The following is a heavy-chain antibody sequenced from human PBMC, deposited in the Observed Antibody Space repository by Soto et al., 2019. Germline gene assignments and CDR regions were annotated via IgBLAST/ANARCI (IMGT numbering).Heavy chain of an antibody. V-gene: IGHV1-46*01. Sequence: ASVKVSCKASGYTFTSYYMHWVRQAPGQGLEWMGIINPSGGSTSYAQKFQGRVTMTRDTPTSTVYMELSSLRSEDTAVYYCARSEVVVVPAAISPDYWGQGTLVTVSS. CDR1: GYTFTSYY. D-gene: IGHD2-2*01. CDR2: INPSGGST. J-gene: IGHJ4*02. CDR3: ARSEVVVVPAAISPDY.